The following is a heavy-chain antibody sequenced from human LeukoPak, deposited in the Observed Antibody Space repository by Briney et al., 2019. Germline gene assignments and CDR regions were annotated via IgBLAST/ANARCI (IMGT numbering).Heavy chain of an antibody. CDR3: ARDMLCRWLQSHYLDFGREGTGVSVP. J-gene: IGHJ2*01. Sequence: GVSLRLSCAASGFTFSDYYMSWLRQAPGKGLEGGSYIRSSSSTIYYADSVKGRFTISRDNAKNSLYLQMNSLRAEDTSVYYSARDMLCRWLQSHYLDFGREGTGVSVPCGR. CDR1: GFTFSDYY. D-gene: IGHD5-24*01. V-gene: IGHV3-11*04. CDR2: IRSSSSTI.